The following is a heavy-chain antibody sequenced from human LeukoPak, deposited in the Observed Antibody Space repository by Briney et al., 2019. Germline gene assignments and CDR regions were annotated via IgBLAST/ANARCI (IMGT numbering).Heavy chain of an antibody. Sequence: ASVKVSCKASGYTFTGYYMHWVRQAPGQGLEWMGWINPNSGGTNYAQKFQGRVTMTRDTSISTAYMELSRLRSDDTAVYYCARGTTESLRFLEWSHFDYWGQGTLVTVSS. V-gene: IGHV1-2*02. D-gene: IGHD3-3*01. CDR1: GYTFTGYY. J-gene: IGHJ4*02. CDR2: INPNSGGT. CDR3: ARGTTESLRFLEWSHFDY.